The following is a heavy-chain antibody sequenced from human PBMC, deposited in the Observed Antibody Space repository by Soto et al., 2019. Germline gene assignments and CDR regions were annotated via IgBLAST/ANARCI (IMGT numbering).Heavy chain of an antibody. Sequence: QVQLVQSGAEVKKPGASVKVSCKASGYTFNFYGITWVRQAPGQGLEWMGWISGFNGNTNYAADLQGRVTMTTDTSTSTAYMELRGLRSEATAVYYCARIGVSSGHESPDFDSWGQGTLVTVSS. CDR3: ARIGVSSGHESPDFDS. CDR2: ISGFNGNT. CDR1: GYTFNFYG. J-gene: IGHJ4*02. V-gene: IGHV1-18*01. D-gene: IGHD3-16*01.